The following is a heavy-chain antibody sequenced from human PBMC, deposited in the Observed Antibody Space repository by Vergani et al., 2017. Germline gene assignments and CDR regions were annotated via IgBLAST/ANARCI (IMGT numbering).Heavy chain of an antibody. J-gene: IGHJ6*02. CDR3: AREGFDDNIRGTCCPPSYYGMGV. CDR1: GYSFINYG. V-gene: IGHV1-18*01. CDR2: VSPYNGNT. D-gene: IGHD2/OR15-2a*01. Sequence: QSQLVQSGDEVKKPGASVKVSCKTSGYSFINYGINWVRQAPGQGLEWVGWVSPYNGNTNHGQKIQGRVTMTTDTSTRTAYMPRMSLTFDDTDVYYCAREGFDDNIRGTCCPPSYYGMGVWGQGTKVTVSS.